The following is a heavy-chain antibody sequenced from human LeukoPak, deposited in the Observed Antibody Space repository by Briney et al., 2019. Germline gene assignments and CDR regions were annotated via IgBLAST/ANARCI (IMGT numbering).Heavy chain of an antibody. V-gene: IGHV3-7*01. CDR3: ARMSSSSWFVCDY. J-gene: IGHJ4*02. CDR1: GFTFSSYW. Sequence: GGSLRLSCAASGFTFSSYWMTWVRQVPGKGLEWVANIKQDGSEKYYVDSVTGRFAISRDNAKNSLYLQMNSLRAEDTAMYYCARMSSSSWFVCDYWGQGTLVTVSS. D-gene: IGHD6-13*01. CDR2: IKQDGSEK.